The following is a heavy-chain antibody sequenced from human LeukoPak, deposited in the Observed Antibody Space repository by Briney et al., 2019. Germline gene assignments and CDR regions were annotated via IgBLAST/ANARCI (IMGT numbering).Heavy chain of an antibody. CDR3: ARLLTGYYSGFDY. CDR2: IYSGGST. V-gene: IGHV3-66*01. D-gene: IGHD3-9*01. CDR1: GFTVSSNY. J-gene: IGHJ4*02. Sequence: PGGSLRLSCAASGFTVSSNYMSWVRQAPGKGLEWVSVIYSGGSTYYADSVKGRFTISRDNSKNTLYLQMNSLRAEDTAVYYCARLLTGYYSGFDYWGQGTLVTVSS.